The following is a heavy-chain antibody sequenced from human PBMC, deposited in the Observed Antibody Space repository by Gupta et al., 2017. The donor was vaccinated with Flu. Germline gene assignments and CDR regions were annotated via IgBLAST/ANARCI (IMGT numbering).Heavy chain of an antibody. D-gene: IGHD3-10*01. J-gene: IGHJ4*02. V-gene: IGHV3-9*01. Sequence: EVQLAESGGGWVEPGRSLRLSCVGSGFKFHDFAMQGVRQVAGKGLGWVSGINWKSGGMAYADSVKGRFSISRDNAKNSVYLQMDSLRPHDTGVYYCTKGIYGSGTNVFDYWGQGTLVTVSS. CDR2: INWKSGGM. CDR3: TKGIYGSGTNVFDY. CDR1: GFKFHDFA.